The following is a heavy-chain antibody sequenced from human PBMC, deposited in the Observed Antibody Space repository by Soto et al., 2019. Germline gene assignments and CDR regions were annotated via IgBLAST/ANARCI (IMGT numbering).Heavy chain of an antibody. D-gene: IGHD4-17*01. CDR2: IYYSGST. V-gene: IGHV4-59*08. CDR3: ASSRDYGDYVGYYYYGMDV. Sequence: QVQLQESGPGLVKPSETLSLTCTVSGGSISSYYWSWIRQPPGKGLEWIGYIYYSGSTNYNPSLKSRVTISVDTSKNQFSLKLSSVTAADTAVYYCASSRDYGDYVGYYYYGMDVWGQGTTVTVSS. J-gene: IGHJ6*02. CDR1: GGSISSYY.